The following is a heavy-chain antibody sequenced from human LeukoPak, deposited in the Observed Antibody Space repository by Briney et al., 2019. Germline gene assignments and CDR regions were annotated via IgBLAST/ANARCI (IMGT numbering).Heavy chain of an antibody. J-gene: IGHJ4*02. CDR2: IKQDGSEK. D-gene: IGHD6-13*01. Sequence: GGSLRLSCAASGFTFSSYWMSWVRQAPGKGLEWVANIKQDGSEKYYVDSVKGRFTISRDNSKNTLYLRMNSLRADDTAVYYCAKDRSLYSNTFQDYWGQGTLVTVSS. CDR3: AKDRSLYSNTFQDY. V-gene: IGHV3-7*01. CDR1: GFTFSSYW.